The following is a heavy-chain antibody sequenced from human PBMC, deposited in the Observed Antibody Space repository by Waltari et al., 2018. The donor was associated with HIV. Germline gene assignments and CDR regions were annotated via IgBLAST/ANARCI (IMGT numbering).Heavy chain of an antibody. Sequence: VQLVQSGTEVKKPGESLTISCKASGYRVTTYWLAWVRQRPGTGLEWMGIVYPGDSETRYSPSFEGQVTISVDKSIATAYLQWSSLKASDSAVYYCARPGLAYCGGDCYYHFWGQGTLVSVSS. D-gene: IGHD2-21*02. CDR3: ARPGLAYCGGDCYYHF. J-gene: IGHJ4*02. CDR2: VYPGDSET. V-gene: IGHV5-51*01. CDR1: GYRVTTYW.